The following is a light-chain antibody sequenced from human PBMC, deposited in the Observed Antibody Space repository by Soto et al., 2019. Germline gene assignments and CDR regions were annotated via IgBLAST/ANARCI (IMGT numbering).Light chain of an antibody. CDR1: QSVSSSY. Sequence: IVLTQSPGTLSLSPGERATLSCRASQSVSSSYLAWYQQKPGQAPRHLIYGASSRATGIPDRFSGSGSGADVTLTISRLEPEDFAVYYCQQYGSSPLSFGGGTQVEI. CDR3: QQYGSSPLS. J-gene: IGKJ4*01. V-gene: IGKV3-20*01. CDR2: GAS.